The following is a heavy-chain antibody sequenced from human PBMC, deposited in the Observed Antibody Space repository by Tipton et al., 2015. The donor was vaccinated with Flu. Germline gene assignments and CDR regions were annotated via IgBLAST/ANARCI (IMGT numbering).Heavy chain of an antibody. Sequence: QSGPEVKKPGASVKVSCKTSGYTFTGYFMHWVRQAPGQGLEWMAIINPGDGTTTYAQKFQGRVTMTRDTSTSTVYMELSSLRSEDTAVYYCARGTGAHCTANRCYSGYSDFWGQGTLVTVSS. CDR2: INPGDGTT. CDR1: GYTFTGYF. D-gene: IGHD2-15*01. V-gene: IGHV1-46*01. J-gene: IGHJ4*02. CDR3: ARGTGAHCTANRCYSGYSDF.